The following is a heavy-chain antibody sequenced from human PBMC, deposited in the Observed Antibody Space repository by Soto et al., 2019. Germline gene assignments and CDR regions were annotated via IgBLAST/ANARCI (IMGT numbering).Heavy chain of an antibody. J-gene: IGHJ5*02. D-gene: IGHD2-15*01. V-gene: IGHV4-31*03. CDR2: IYYSGST. CDR1: GGSISSGGYY. Sequence: QVQLQESGPGLVKPSQTLSLTCTVSGGSISSGGYYWSWIRQHPGKGLEWIGYIYYSGSTYYNPSLKTRATISLDTSKNQLSLKLSYVTAADTAVYYCAREGDYCSGGSCYRWFDPWGQGTLVTVSS. CDR3: AREGDYCSGGSCYRWFDP.